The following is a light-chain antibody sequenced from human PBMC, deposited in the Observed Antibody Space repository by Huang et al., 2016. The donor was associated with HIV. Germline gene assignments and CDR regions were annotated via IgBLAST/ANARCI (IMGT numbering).Light chain of an antibody. Sequence: EIVLTQSPGTLSLSPGERATLSCRASQTISTSYLPWYQQKPGQAPRLLIYRASSRATGIPDRVSGSGSGTDCTLTISRLEPEDSAVYYCQQYGSFFGPGTKVDIK. CDR3: QQYGSF. CDR1: QTISTSY. CDR2: RAS. J-gene: IGKJ3*01. V-gene: IGKV3-20*01.